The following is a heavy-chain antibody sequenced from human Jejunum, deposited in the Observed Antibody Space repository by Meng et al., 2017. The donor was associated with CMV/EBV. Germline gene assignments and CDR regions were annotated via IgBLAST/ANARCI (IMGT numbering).Heavy chain of an antibody. D-gene: IGHD3-22*01. Sequence: LNLSEPRSLTCAVYGGSFSGYYLSWIRQPPGNALEWIGEINHSRGPKYNPFLKSRVTISADTSKNQFSLKLTSVTAADTAVYYCARGNYDSSGYYLDYWGQGTLVTVSS. CDR3: ARGNYDSSGYYLDY. CDR1: GGSFSGYY. V-gene: IGHV4-34*01. CDR2: INHSRGP. J-gene: IGHJ4*02.